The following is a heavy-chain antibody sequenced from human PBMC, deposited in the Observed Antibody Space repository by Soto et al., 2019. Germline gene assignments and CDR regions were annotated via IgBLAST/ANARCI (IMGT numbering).Heavy chain of an antibody. D-gene: IGHD1-26*01. CDR3: ALGGELLAFDR. CDR1: GFSLTTSGLG. J-gene: IGHJ5*02. Sequence: ESGPTLVNPTQTLTLTRTFSGFSLTTSGLGVGWIRQPPGKALEWLALIYWNNDKRYSPSLKSRLTITKDTSKTQVVLTMTNMEHVDTATYFCALGGELLAFDRWGQGTLVTVSS. CDR2: IYWNNDK. V-gene: IGHV2-5*01.